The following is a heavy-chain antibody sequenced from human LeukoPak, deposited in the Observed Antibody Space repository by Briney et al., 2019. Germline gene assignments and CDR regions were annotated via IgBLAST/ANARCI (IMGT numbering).Heavy chain of an antibody. V-gene: IGHV3-49*04. CDR3: TRDRIQGDY. D-gene: IGHD5-18*01. Sequence: PGGSLRLSCTASGFTFGDYSMSWVRQAPGKGLEWVGFIRSKAYGGTTEYAASVKGRFTISRDYSKNIAYLQMNSLKTEDTGVYFRTRDRIQGDYWGQGTLVTVSS. J-gene: IGHJ4*02. CDR2: IRSKAYGGTT. CDR1: GFTFGDYS.